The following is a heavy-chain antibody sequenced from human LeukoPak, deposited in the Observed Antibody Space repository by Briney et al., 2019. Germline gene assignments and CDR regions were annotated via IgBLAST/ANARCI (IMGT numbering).Heavy chain of an antibody. CDR2: IYYDGST. J-gene: IGHJ4*02. V-gene: IGHV4-59*01. Sequence: SETLSLTCTVSGGSISTYYWSWIPQPPGKGLEWIGYIYYDGSTIYNPSLKSRVTISVDTSKNQFSLKLSSVTAADTAVYYCARCSSGGSCYVVEWGQGALVTVSS. CDR1: GGSISTYY. CDR3: ARCSSGGSCYVVE. D-gene: IGHD2-15*01.